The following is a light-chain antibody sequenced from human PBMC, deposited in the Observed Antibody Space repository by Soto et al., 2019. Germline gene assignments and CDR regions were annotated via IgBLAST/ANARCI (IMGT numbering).Light chain of an antibody. J-gene: IGLJ1*01. Sequence: QSALTQPPSASGFPGQSVIISCTGTSSDVGFYNYVSWYQHHPGKAPKLIIYEVNKRPSGVPYRFSGSKSGNSASLTVSGLQAEDEADYYCCSYAGRNDLVFGTGTKLTVL. CDR1: SSDVGFYNY. CDR3: CSYAGRNDLV. V-gene: IGLV2-8*01. CDR2: EVN.